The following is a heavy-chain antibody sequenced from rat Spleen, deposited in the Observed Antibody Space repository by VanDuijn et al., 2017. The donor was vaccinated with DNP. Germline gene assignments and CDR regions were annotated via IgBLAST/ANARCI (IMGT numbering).Heavy chain of an antibody. CDR2: ISYHGGST. V-gene: IGHV5-22*01. D-gene: IGHD1-12*01. J-gene: IGHJ1*01. CDR1: GFTFSDYY. Sequence: EVQLVESGGGLVQPGRSLKLSCAASGFTFSDYYMAWVRQAPTKGLEWVAYISYHGGSTYNGDSVKGRFTISRDNAKSTLYLQMNSLKSEDTATYYCARHGYRDSYAHDWYFDFWGPGTMVTVSS. CDR3: ARHGYRDSYAHDWYFDF.